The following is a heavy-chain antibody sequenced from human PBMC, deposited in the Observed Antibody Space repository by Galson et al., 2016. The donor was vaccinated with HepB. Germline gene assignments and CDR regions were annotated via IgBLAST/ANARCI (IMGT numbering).Heavy chain of an antibody. Sequence: SVKVSCKASGDTFSKYAISWVRQAPGQGLEWMGKIIPIFRETEYAQKLQGRVTITADDSTSTVYMELASLRSEDTAVYYCARGQTYSPYFFDYWGRGILVIVSS. CDR1: GDTFSKYA. V-gene: IGHV1-69*13. D-gene: IGHD2-15*01. CDR3: ARGQTYSPYFFDY. CDR2: IIPIFRET. J-gene: IGHJ4*02.